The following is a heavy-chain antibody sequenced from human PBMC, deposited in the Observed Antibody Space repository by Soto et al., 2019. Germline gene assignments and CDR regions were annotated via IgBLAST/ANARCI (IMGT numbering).Heavy chain of an antibody. V-gene: IGHV3-53*01. D-gene: IGHD6-19*01. CDR1: GFTVSSNY. CDR3: ARDTGYSSGWSPEYGFDI. CDR2: IYSGGST. Sequence: HPGGSLRLSCAASGFTVSSNYMSWVRQAPGKGLEWVSVIYSGGSTYYADSVKGRFTISRDNSKNTLYLQMNSLRAEDTAVYYCARDTGYSSGWSPEYGFDIWGQGTMVTVSS. J-gene: IGHJ3*02.